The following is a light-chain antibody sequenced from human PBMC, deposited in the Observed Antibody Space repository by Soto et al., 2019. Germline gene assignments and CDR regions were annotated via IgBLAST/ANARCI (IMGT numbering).Light chain of an antibody. CDR3: QQYSNWPIT. CDR2: GAS. CDR1: QSVSNSY. J-gene: IGKJ5*01. V-gene: IGKV3-15*01. Sequence: EVVLTQSPGTLSLSPGERATLSCRASQSVSNSYLAWYQQKPGQAPRLLIYGASTRATGIPARFSGSVSGTEFTLTISSLQSEDFAVYFCQQYSNWPITFGQGTRLEIK.